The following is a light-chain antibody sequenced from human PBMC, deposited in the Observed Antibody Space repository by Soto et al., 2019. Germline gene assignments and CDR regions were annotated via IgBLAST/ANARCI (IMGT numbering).Light chain of an antibody. CDR3: QQTYSAPGA. V-gene: IGKV1-39*01. Sequence: DIQMTQSPSSLSASVGDRVTITCRASQSISTSLNWYQQKPGKAPKLLIYAASNLESGVPSRFSGSGSGADFTLTITSLQPDDFAAYYCQQTYSAPGAFGPGTKVDVK. J-gene: IGKJ3*01. CDR1: QSISTS. CDR2: AAS.